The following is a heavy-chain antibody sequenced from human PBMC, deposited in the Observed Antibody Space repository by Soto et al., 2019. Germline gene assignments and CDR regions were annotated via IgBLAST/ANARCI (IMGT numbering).Heavy chain of an antibody. V-gene: IGHV3-21*01. CDR3: ARDGRRGYNYYYGMDV. J-gene: IGHJ6*02. D-gene: IGHD5-12*01. CDR2: ISSSSSYI. CDR1: GFTFSSYS. Sequence: PGGSLRLSXAASGFTFSSYSMNWVRQAPGKGLEWVSSISSSSSYIYYADSVKGRFTISRDNAKNSLYLQMNSLRAEDTAVYYCARDGRRGYNYYYGMDVWGQGTTVTVSS.